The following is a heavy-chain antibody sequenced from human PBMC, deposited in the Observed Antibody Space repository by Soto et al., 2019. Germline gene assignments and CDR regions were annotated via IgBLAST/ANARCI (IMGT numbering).Heavy chain of an antibody. CDR2: VIPVCGTA. D-gene: IGHD3-10*01. CDR3: ARGDATKLGVTSYYGMDV. Sequence: QVQLVQSGAEVKKPGSSVKVSCKASGGSLTNYGVSWVRQAPGQGLAWMGGVIPVCGTANYAQKLQGRVTIAADESKSTVFVDVRSLRSEDTAVYYCARGDATKLGVTSYYGMDVWGQGTTVSDSS. V-gene: IGHV1-69*12. J-gene: IGHJ6*02. CDR1: GGSLTNYG.